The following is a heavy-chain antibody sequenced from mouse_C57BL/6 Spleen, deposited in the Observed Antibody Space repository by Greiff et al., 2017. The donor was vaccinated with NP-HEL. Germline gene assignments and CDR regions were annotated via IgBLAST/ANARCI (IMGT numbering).Heavy chain of an antibody. J-gene: IGHJ2*01. Sequence: QVQLKESGPGLVQPSQSLSITCTVSGFSLTSYGVHWVRQSPGKGLEWLGVIWSGGSTDYNAAFISRLSISKDNSKSQVFFKMNSLQADDTAIYYCATNYLDYWGQGTTLTVSS. V-gene: IGHV2-2*01. CDR3: ATNYLDY. CDR2: IWSGGST. CDR1: GFSLTSYG.